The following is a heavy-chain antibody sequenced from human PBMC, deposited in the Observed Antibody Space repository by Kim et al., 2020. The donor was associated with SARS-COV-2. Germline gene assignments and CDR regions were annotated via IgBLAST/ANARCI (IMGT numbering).Heavy chain of an antibody. D-gene: IGHD1-26*01. J-gene: IGHJ4*02. CDR3: VGESAPAGADY. CDR2: IYGDGRGI. V-gene: IGHV3-9*01. Sequence: GGSLRLSCVVSGFTFTNYAMHWVRQAPGKGPEWVSGIYGDGRGIDYADSVKGRFTISRDNAKNSLYLQMNSLRSEDTAFYYCVGESAPAGADYWGRGTLVTVSS. CDR1: GFTFTNYA.